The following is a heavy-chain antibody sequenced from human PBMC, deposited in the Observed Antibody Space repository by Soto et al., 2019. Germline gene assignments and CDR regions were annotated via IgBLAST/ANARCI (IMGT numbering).Heavy chain of an antibody. CDR1: GFTFSSYA. V-gene: IGHV3-64*01. Sequence: PGGSLRLSCAASGFTFSSYAMHWVRQAPGKGLEYVSAISSNGGSTYYANSVKGRFTISRDNSKNTLYLQMGSLRAEDMAVYYCARGGYSSAFDIWGQGTMVTVSS. J-gene: IGHJ3*02. D-gene: IGHD2-15*01. CDR2: ISSNGGST. CDR3: ARGGYSSAFDI.